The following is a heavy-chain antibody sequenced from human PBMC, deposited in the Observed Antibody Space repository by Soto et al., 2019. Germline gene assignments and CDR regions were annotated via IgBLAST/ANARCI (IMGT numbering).Heavy chain of an antibody. CDR3: ARHSSSSAGLAFDP. Sequence: GGSLRLSCAASGFTFSSYSMNWVRQAPGKGLEWVSYISSSSSTIYYADSVKGRFTISRDNAKNSLYLQMNSLRAEDTAVYYCARHSSSSAGLAFDPWGQGTLVTVSS. J-gene: IGHJ5*02. D-gene: IGHD6-6*01. CDR1: GFTFSSYS. CDR2: ISSSSSTI. V-gene: IGHV3-48*01.